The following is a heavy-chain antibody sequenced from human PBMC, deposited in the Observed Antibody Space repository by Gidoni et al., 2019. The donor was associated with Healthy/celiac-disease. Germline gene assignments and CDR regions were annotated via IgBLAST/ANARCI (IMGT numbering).Heavy chain of an antibody. D-gene: IGHD6-19*01. J-gene: IGHJ6*02. CDR1: GGTFSSYA. CDR3: ARLAVAGNYYYGMDV. CDR2: IIPILGIA. Sequence: QVQLVQSGAEVKKPGSSVKVSCKASGGTFSSYAISWVRQAPGQGLEWMGRIIPILGIANYAQKFQGRVTITADKSTSTAYMELSSLRSEDTAVYYCARLAVAGNYYYGMDVWGQGTTVTVSS. V-gene: IGHV1-69*04.